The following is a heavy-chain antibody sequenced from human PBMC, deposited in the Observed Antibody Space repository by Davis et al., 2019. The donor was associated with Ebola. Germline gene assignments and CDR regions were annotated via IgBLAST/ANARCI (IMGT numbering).Heavy chain of an antibody. D-gene: IGHD6-13*01. V-gene: IGHV3-30*18. Sequence: PGGSLRLSCVASSTFTFSDYGMNWVRQAPGKGLEWVALITSTGYTKYYADSVKGRFTISRDNSKNTLYLDMNGLREGDTAFYYCTKGGSPDYWGQGTLVTVSS. J-gene: IGHJ4*02. CDR2: ITSTGYTK. CDR3: TKGGSPDY. CDR1: TFTFSDYG.